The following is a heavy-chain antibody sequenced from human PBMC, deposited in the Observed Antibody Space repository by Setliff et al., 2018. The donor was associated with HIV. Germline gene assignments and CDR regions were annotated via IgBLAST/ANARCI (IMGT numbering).Heavy chain of an antibody. V-gene: IGHV4-30-4*08. Sequence: SETLSLTCTVSDASITADTFYWNWLRQPPGKGPEWIGYIHDSGTTHYNPAFESRLIISLDMSNNRFSLNLASVTAADTAVYYCARSNLDPTSRLFDPWGPGTLVTVSS. J-gene: IGHJ5*02. CDR2: IHDSGTT. D-gene: IGHD1-26*01. CDR3: ARSNLDPTSRLFDP. CDR1: DASITADTFY.